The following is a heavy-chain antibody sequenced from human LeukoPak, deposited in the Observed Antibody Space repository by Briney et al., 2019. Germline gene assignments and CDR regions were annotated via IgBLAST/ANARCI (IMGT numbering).Heavy chain of an antibody. CDR1: GGSFSGYY. Sequence: SETLSLTCAVYGGSFSGYYWNWIRQPPGKGLEWIGRIYTSGSTNYNPSLKGRVTMSVDTSKNQFSLKLSSVTAADTAVYYCARVTADCSGGSCYLTGFDPWGQGTLVTVSS. D-gene: IGHD2-15*01. J-gene: IGHJ5*02. CDR3: ARVTADCSGGSCYLTGFDP. CDR2: IYTSGST. V-gene: IGHV4-59*10.